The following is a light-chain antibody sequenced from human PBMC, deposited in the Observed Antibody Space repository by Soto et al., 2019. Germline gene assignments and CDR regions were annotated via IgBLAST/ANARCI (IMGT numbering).Light chain of an antibody. Sequence: EIVMTQSPATLSVSPGERVTLSCRASQSVSSNLAWYQQKPGQAPRLLIYGTSTRATGIPVRFSGSGSGTEFTLTISSLQSEDFAVYYCQQYSNWPSFGQGTRL. CDR1: QSVSSN. CDR3: QQYSNWPS. V-gene: IGKV3-15*01. CDR2: GTS. J-gene: IGKJ5*01.